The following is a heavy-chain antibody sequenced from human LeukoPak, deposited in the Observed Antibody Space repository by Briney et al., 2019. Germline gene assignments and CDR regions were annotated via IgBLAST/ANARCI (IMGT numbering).Heavy chain of an antibody. Sequence: GGSLRLSCAASGFTFSSYAMSWVRQAPGKGLEWVSSITSTSDYIYYADSVKGRFTISRDNARNSLYLQMNSLRPEDTAVYYCAREVAARRLGSWFDPWGQGTLVTVSS. CDR3: AREVAARRLGSWFDP. CDR1: GFTFSSYA. D-gene: IGHD6-6*01. V-gene: IGHV3-21*06. CDR2: ITSTSDYI. J-gene: IGHJ5*02.